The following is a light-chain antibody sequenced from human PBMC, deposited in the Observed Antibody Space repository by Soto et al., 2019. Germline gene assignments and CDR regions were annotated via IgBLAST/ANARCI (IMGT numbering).Light chain of an antibody. Sequence: DIQMTQSPSSLSASVVDRVTITCRASQSISSYLNWYQQKPGKAPKLLIYAASSLQSGGPSRFRGSGSGTDFTLTISSLQPEDFATYYCQQSYSTPLTFGPGTKVDIK. V-gene: IGKV1-39*01. CDR2: AAS. CDR1: QSISSY. J-gene: IGKJ3*01. CDR3: QQSYSTPLT.